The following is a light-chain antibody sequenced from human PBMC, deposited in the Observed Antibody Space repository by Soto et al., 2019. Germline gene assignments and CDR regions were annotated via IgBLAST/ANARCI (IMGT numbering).Light chain of an antibody. Sequence: QSVLTQPPSASGSPGQSVTISCTGTKNDIGVYDFVSWYQHHPGKAPRLIIYDVSNRPSGVSNRFSGSKSGNTASLTISGLRAEDEADYYCNSYTSNNTYVFGTGTKVTVL. CDR1: KNDIGVYDF. V-gene: IGLV2-14*03. CDR3: NSYTSNNTYV. J-gene: IGLJ1*01. CDR2: DVS.